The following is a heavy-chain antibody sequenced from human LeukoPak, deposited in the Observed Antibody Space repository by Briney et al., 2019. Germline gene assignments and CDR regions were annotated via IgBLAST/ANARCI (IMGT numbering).Heavy chain of an antibody. CDR2: IKEDGSEK. D-gene: IGHD2-15*01. Sequence: PGGSLRLSCAASGFTFSTYWMTWVRQAPGKGLEWVANIKEDGSEKYYVDSVKGRFTIFRDNAKNSLYLQMNTLRAEDTAVYYCTRHTGCSGGTCYSFYDSWGQGTLVTVSS. CDR1: GFTFSTYW. V-gene: IGHV3-7*01. J-gene: IGHJ5*01. CDR3: TRHTGCSGGTCYSFYDS.